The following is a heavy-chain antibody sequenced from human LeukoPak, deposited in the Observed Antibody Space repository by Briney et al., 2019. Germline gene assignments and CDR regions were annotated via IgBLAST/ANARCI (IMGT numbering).Heavy chain of an antibody. V-gene: IGHV1-46*01. Sequence: ASVKVSCKASGYTFTSYYMHWVRQAPGQGLGWMGIINPSGGSTSYAQKFQGRVTMTRDTSTSTVYMELSSLRSEDTAVYYCARDPGGPNYDFWSGFDWGQGTLVTVSS. D-gene: IGHD3-3*01. CDR1: GYTFTSYY. CDR2: INPSGGST. J-gene: IGHJ4*02. CDR3: ARDPGGPNYDFWSGFD.